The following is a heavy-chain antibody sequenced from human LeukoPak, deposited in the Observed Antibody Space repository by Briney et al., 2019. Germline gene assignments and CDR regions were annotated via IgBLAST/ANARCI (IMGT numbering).Heavy chain of an antibody. J-gene: IGHJ4*02. CDR1: GFTFSSYT. CDR3: AKERQTGDYFTSDS. V-gene: IGHV3-23*01. CDR2: VNSRGVT. D-gene: IGHD4-17*01. Sequence: HPGGSLRLSCAASGFTFSSYTMIWVRQAPGKGLEWVSAVNSRGVTYYPGSVKGRFTTSGDNSKNTLYLQMNSLRVEDTAIYFCAKERQTGDYFTSDSWGQGTLVTVSS.